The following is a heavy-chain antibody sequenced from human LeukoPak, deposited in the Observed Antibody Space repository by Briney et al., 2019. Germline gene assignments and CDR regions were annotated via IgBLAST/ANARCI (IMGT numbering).Heavy chain of an antibody. V-gene: IGHV4-61*02. D-gene: IGHD3-22*01. CDR2: IYTSGST. Sequence: PSETLSLTCTVSGGSISSSSYYWGWIRQPAGKGLEWIGRIYTSGSTNYNPSLKSRVTISVDTSKNQFSLKLSSVTAADTAVYYCARSAGSSGSYAEYFQHWGQGTLVTVSS. CDR1: GGSISSSSYY. CDR3: ARSAGSSGSYAEYFQH. J-gene: IGHJ1*01.